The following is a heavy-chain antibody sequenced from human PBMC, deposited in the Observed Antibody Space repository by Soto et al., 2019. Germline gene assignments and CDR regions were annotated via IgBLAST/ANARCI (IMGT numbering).Heavy chain of an antibody. CDR2: IIPILGIA. D-gene: IGHD3-10*01. CDR3: ATGDHPGRYYFDY. J-gene: IGHJ4*02. Sequence: EASVKVSCKASGGTFSSYTISWVRQAPGQGLEWMGRIIPILGIANYAQKFQGRVTITADKSTSTAYMELSSLRSEDTAVYYCATGDHPGRYYFDYWGQGTLVTVSS. V-gene: IGHV1-69*02. CDR1: GGTFSSYT.